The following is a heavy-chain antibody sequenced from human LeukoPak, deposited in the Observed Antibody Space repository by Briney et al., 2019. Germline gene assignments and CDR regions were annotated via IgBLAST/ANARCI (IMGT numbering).Heavy chain of an antibody. CDR3: AKDISVVGAPNRGYDY. V-gene: IGHV3-9*01. D-gene: IGHD1-26*01. Sequence: DSIQGRFTISRDNAKNSLYLQMNSLRAEDTALYYCAKDISVVGAPNRGYDYWGQGTLVTVSS. J-gene: IGHJ4*02.